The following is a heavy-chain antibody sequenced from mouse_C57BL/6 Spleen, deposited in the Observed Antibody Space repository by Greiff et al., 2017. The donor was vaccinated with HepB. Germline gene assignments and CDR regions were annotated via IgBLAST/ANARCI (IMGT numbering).Heavy chain of an antibody. CDR1: GYTFTEYT. V-gene: IGHV1-62-2*01. D-gene: IGHD2-5*01. J-gene: IGHJ2*01. Sequence: QVQLKESGAELVKPGASVKLSCKASGYTFTEYTIHWVKQRSGQGLEWIGWFYPGSGSIKYNEKFKDKATLTADKSSSTVYMERSRLTSEDSAVYFCARHGAYSNYFYYFDYWGQGTTLTVSS. CDR3: ARHGAYSNYFYYFDY. CDR2: FYPGSGSI.